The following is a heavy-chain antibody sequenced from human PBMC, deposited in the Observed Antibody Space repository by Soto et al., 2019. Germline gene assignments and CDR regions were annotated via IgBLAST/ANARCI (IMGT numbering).Heavy chain of an antibody. Sequence: PSETLSLTCTVSGGSVSSGSYYWSWIRQPPGKGLEWIGYIYYSGSTNYNPSLKSRVTISVDTSKNQFSLKLSSVTAADTAVYYCARDTRDYYYYYGMDVWGQVTTVTVS. CDR3: ARDTRDYYYYYGMDV. CDR1: GGSVSSGSYY. J-gene: IGHJ6*02. V-gene: IGHV4-61*01. CDR2: IYYSGST.